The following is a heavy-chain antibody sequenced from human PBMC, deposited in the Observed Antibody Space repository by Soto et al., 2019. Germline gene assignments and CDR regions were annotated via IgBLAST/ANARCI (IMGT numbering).Heavy chain of an antibody. V-gene: IGHV3-23*01. J-gene: IGHJ4*02. D-gene: IGHD1-26*01. CDR1: GFTFSSYP. Sequence: EVQLLESGGGLEQPGGSRRLSGAASGFTFSSYPMNGFRQAPGRGLEWVSVIRGSGDSTYYADPVKGRFTISRDNSKNTLYLQMNSLRAEDTAVYYCARRGSGSYYDYWGQGTLVTVSS. CDR3: ARRGSGSYYDY. CDR2: IRGSGDST.